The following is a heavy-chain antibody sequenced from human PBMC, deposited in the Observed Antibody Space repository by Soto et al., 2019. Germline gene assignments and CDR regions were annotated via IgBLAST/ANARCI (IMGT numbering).Heavy chain of an antibody. CDR3: ARDDTVFGFDY. V-gene: IGHV3-66*01. J-gene: IGHJ4*02. Sequence: GGSLRLSCAASGFTVSSNYMSWVRQAPGKGLEWVSVIYSGGSTYYADSVKGRFTISRDNSKNTLYLQMNSLRAEDTAVYYCARDDTVFGFDYWGQGTLVTVSS. CDR1: GFTVSSNY. D-gene: IGHD3-3*01. CDR2: IYSGGST.